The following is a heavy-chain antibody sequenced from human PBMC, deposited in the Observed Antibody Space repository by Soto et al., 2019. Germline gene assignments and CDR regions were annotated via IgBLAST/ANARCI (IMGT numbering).Heavy chain of an antibody. V-gene: IGHV3-23*01. Sequence: HPGGSLRLSCAASGFTFSSYAMSWVRQAPGKGLEWVSAISGGGGSTYYADSVKGRFTISRDNSKNTLFLQMNSLRAEDTAVYYCAKVVRYSSDCPDYWGQGTLVTVSS. CDR3: AKVVRYSSDCPDY. J-gene: IGHJ4*02. CDR1: GFTFSSYA. D-gene: IGHD6-19*01. CDR2: ISGGGGST.